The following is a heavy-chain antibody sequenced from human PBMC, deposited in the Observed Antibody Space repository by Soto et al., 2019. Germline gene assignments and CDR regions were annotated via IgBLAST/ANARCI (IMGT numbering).Heavy chain of an antibody. V-gene: IGHV3-30*04. J-gene: IGHJ6*02. CDR3: VSVTYVPPNGMAV. Sequence: GGSLRLSCGASRFTFSRYAMHWVRQAPGKGLEWLAGISNDGNQIFYADSVKGRFTISRDNSKNTLYLQMSSLRPDDSAIFYCVSVTYVPPNGMAVWGQGTTVIVSS. CDR1: RFTFSRYA. D-gene: IGHD3-10*02. CDR2: ISNDGNQI.